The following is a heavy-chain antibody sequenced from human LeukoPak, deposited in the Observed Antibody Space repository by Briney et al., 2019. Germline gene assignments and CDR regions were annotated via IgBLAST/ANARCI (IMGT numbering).Heavy chain of an antibody. CDR2: INHSGGT. D-gene: IGHD3-3*01. Sequence: SETLSLTCAVYGGSFSGYYWSWIRQPPGKGLEWIGEINHSGGTNYNPSLKSRVTISVDTSKNQFSLKLSSVTAADTAVYYCARGRSVYYDFWSGYCPYFDYWGQGTLVTVSS. CDR3: ARGRSVYYDFWSGYCPYFDY. CDR1: GGSFSGYY. V-gene: IGHV4-34*01. J-gene: IGHJ4*02.